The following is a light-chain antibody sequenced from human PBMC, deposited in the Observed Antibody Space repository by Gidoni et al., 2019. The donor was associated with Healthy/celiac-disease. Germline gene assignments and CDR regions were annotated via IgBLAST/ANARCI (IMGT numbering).Light chain of an antibody. J-gene: IGKJ2*01. Sequence: DIQMTQSPSTLSASVGDRVTITCRASQSISSWLAWYQQKPGQAPKLLIYDASSLESGVPSRFSGSGSGTEFTLTISSLQPDDFATYYCQQYNSYPYTFXQXTKLEIK. V-gene: IGKV1-5*01. CDR1: QSISSW. CDR3: QQYNSYPYT. CDR2: DAS.